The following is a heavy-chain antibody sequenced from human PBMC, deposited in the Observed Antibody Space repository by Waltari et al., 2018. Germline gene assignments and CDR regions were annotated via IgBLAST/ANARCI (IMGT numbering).Heavy chain of an antibody. CDR1: GFSFTTYS. Sequence: EVQLVESGGGLVQPGGSVSLSCAASGFSFTTYSMGWVRHAPGKGLGWVANIRQDYGVEYVDSVKGRFTISRDSAKNSMYLQMNSLRAEDTAMYYCARWRGQQSEFDSWGPGTLVTVSS. J-gene: IGHJ4*02. CDR2: IRQDYGV. CDR3: ARWRGQQSEFDS. D-gene: IGHD3-3*01. V-gene: IGHV3-7*03.